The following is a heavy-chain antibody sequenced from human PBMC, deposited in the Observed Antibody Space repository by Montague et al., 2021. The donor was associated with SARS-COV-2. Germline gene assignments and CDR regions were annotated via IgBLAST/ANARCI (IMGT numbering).Heavy chain of an antibody. CDR1: GGSISSSNW. V-gene: IGHV4-4*02. J-gene: IGHJ2*01. D-gene: IGHD3-10*01. Sequence: SETLSLTCAVSGGSISSSNWWSWVRQPPGKGLEWIGEIYHSGSTNYNPSLKSRVTISVDKSKNQFSLKLCSVTAADTAVYYCARAPRPHVWFGEHYWYFDLWGRGTLVTVSS. CDR3: ARAPRPHVWFGEHYWYFDL. CDR2: IYHSGST.